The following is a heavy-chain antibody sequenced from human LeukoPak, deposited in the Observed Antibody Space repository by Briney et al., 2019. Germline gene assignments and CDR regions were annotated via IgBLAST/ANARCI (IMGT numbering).Heavy chain of an antibody. Sequence: KPSETLSLTCTVSGGSISSYYWSWIRQPPGKGLEWIGYIYYSGSTNYNPSLESRVTISVDTSKNQFSLKLSSVTAADTAVYYCARVSGSIRFGPKGWFDPWGQGTLVTVSS. J-gene: IGHJ5*02. CDR3: ARVSGSIRFGPKGWFDP. CDR1: GGSISSYY. CDR2: IYYSGST. D-gene: IGHD3-10*01. V-gene: IGHV4-59*01.